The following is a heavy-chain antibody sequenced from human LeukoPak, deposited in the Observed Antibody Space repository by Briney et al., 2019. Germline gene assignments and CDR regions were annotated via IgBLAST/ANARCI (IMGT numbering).Heavy chain of an antibody. CDR3: AKVISSAWRQNDL. J-gene: IGHJ5*02. Sequence: SETLSLTCTVSGDSITGYSWWSWVRQPPGKGLEWIGEIHVNGNTNYNPSLKSRVTMSIDKAKNQLSLNLNSVTAADTAVYYCAKVISSAWRQNDLWGQGILVIVSS. D-gene: IGHD3-22*01. CDR1: GDSITGYSW. CDR2: IHVNGNT. V-gene: IGHV4-4*02.